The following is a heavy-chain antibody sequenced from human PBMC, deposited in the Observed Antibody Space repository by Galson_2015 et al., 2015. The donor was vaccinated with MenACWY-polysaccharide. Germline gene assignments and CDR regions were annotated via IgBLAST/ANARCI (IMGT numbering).Heavy chain of an antibody. CDR3: ARYGRWNYDYYYYYGMDV. Sequence: SVKVSCKASGYTFTSYGISWVRQAPGQGLEWMGWISAHNGNTNYAQKLQGRVTMTTDTSTSTAYMELRSLRSDDTAVYYCARYGRWNYDYYYYYGMDVWAKGPRSPSP. CDR2: ISAHNGNT. J-gene: IGHJ6*02. CDR1: GYTFTSYG. D-gene: IGHD1-7*01. V-gene: IGHV1-18*01.